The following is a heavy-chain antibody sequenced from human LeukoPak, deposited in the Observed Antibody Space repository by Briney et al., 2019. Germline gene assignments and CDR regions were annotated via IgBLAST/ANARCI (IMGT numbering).Heavy chain of an antibody. V-gene: IGHV3-30*02. CDR3: AKDATTGYYSAAFNI. D-gene: IGHD3-22*01. J-gene: IGHJ3*02. Sequence: GGPLRLSCAASGFTFSAFGMHWVRQAPGKGLEWVAFIRYDGSNQYYTDSVKGRFTISRDNSKNTLYLQMNSLRTEDTALFYCAKDATTGYYSAAFNIWGQGTMVTVSS. CDR1: GFTFSAFG. CDR2: IRYDGSNQ.